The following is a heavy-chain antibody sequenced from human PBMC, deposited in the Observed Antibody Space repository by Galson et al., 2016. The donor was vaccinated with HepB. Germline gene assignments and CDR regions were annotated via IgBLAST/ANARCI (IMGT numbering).Heavy chain of an antibody. J-gene: IGHJ6*02. V-gene: IGHV3-7*01. CDR1: GFTFRTYW. CDR3: ARSPRLAYYYYAMDV. CDR2: IKQDGSEK. D-gene: IGHD6-25*01. Sequence: SLRLSCAASGFTFRTYWMNWVRQAPGRGLEWVANIKQDGSEKYYVDSVKGRFTISRDNAKNLLYLQMNSLRAEDTAVYYCARSPRLAYYYYAMDVWGQGTTVTVSS.